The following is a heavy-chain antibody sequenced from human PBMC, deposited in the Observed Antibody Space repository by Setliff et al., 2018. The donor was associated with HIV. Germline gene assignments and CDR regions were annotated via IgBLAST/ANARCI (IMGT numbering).Heavy chain of an antibody. Sequence: HPGGSLRLSCAASGFTFSSYAMNWVRQAPGKGLEWVSSISSSGGTTYFADTVKGRFTISRDNSKNTLYLQMDSLRVEDTALYYCAKARSSNIMPLGYWGQGTLVTVSS. CDR3: AKARSSNIMPLGY. CDR1: GFTFSSYA. V-gene: IGHV3-23*01. J-gene: IGHJ4*02. CDR2: ISSSGGTT. D-gene: IGHD3-16*01.